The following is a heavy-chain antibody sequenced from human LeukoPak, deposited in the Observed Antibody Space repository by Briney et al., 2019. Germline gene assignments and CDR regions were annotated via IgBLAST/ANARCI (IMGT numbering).Heavy chain of an antibody. CDR1: GFTFSTYD. Sequence: GGSLRLSCAASGFTFSTYDMSWVRQTLGKGLEWVSAISGTHAGRQGTTYYADSVKGRFTISRDDSKNTLYLQMHSLRAEDTAIYFCAKGGYFSYDMWGQGTKVTVSP. V-gene: IGHV3-23*01. D-gene: IGHD5-18*01. J-gene: IGHJ3*02. CDR2: ISGTHAGRQGTT. CDR3: AKGGYFSYDM.